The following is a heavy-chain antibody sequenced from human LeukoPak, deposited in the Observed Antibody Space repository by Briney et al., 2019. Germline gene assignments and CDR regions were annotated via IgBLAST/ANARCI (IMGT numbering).Heavy chain of an antibody. D-gene: IGHD6-13*01. J-gene: IGHJ4*02. V-gene: IGHV1-2*02. CDR1: GYTFTGYY. CDR2: TNPNSGET. CDR3: ARGVTAAGTGDC. Sequence: ASVKVSCKASGYTFTGYYMHWVRQAPGQGLEWMGWTNPNSGETNYAQRFQGRVTMTRDTSISTAYMELSRLGSDDTAVYYCARGVTAAGTGDCWGQGTLVTVSS.